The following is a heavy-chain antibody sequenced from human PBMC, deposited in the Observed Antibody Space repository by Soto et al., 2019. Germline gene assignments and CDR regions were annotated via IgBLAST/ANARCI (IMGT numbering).Heavy chain of an antibody. CDR2: ISDSGNTI. J-gene: IGHJ6*02. V-gene: IGHV3-48*03. CDR3: ARALLHYAIWCCYSAYYYYALDI. Sequence: GGSLRLSCAASGFTFSSYEMNWVRQAPGKGLEWVSYISDSGNTIYYADSVKGRLTVSRGHAQISVYLHMYNLSAELTSVYYCARALLHYAIWCCYSAYYYYALDIWGPGTTVTVSS. CDR1: GFTFSSYE. D-gene: IGHD3-3*01.